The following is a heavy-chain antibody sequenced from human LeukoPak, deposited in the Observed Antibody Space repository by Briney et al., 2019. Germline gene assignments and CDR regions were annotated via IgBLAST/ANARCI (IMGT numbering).Heavy chain of an antibody. CDR1: GYTFTSYD. CDR3: ARGPGAIAARRRIAADAFDI. D-gene: IGHD6-6*01. J-gene: IGHJ3*02. V-gene: IGHV1-8*01. CDR2: MNPNSGNT. Sequence: ASVKVSCKASGYTFTSYDINWVRQATGQGLEWMGWMNPNSGNTGYAQKFQGRVTMTRNTSISTAYMELSSLRSEDTAVYYCARGPGAIAARRRIAADAFDIWGQGTMVTVSS.